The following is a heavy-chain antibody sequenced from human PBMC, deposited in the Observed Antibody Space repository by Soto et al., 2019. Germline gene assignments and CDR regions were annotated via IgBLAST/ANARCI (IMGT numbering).Heavy chain of an antibody. J-gene: IGHJ4*02. CDR1: GFTFTNAW. CDR2: IKSKTDGGTT. CDR3: ITDVNYYDSIGYYYRDY. Sequence: PGGPLRLSCAASGFTFTNAWMTWVRQAPGKGLEWVGRIKSKTDGGTTDYAAHVKGRFAISRDDSKNTLYLQMNSLKTEDTAVYYCITDVNYYDSIGYYYRDYWGKGTRVTVSS. D-gene: IGHD3-22*01. V-gene: IGHV3-15*01.